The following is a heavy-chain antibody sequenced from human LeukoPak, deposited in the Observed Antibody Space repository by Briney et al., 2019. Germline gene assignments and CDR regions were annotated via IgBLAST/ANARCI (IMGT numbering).Heavy chain of an antibody. Sequence: PSETLSLTCAVYRGSFSGYYWSWIRQPPGKGLEWIGEINHSGSTNYTPSLKSRVTISVDTSKNQFSLKLSSVTPPDTAVYSCARSSLLEWFRRPSRSFDPWGQGTLVTVSS. J-gene: IGHJ5*02. CDR2: INHSGST. CDR1: RGSFSGYY. CDR3: ARSSLLEWFRRPSRSFDP. V-gene: IGHV4-34*01. D-gene: IGHD3-3*01.